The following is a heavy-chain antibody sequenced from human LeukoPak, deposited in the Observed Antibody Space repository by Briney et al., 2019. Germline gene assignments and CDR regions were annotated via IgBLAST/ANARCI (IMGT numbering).Heavy chain of an antibody. Sequence: PGGSLRPSCSASGFTFSSYAMHWVRQAPGKGLEYVSAISSNGGSTYYADSVKGRFTISRDNSKNTLYLQMSSLRAEDTAVYYCVKAGNYDILTGYYNVPPFDYWGQGTLVTVSS. D-gene: IGHD3-9*01. CDR1: GFTFSSYA. J-gene: IGHJ4*02. CDR3: VKAGNYDILTGYYNVPPFDY. CDR2: ISSNGGST. V-gene: IGHV3-64D*06.